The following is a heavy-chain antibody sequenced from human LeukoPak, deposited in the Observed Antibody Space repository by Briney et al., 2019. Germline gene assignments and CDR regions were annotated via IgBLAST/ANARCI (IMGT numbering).Heavy chain of an antibody. V-gene: IGHV3-9*03. CDR1: GFTFDDYA. CDR2: ISWNSGNI. J-gene: IGHJ3*02. Sequence: GGSLRLSCAASGFTFDDYAMHWVRQAPGKGLEWVSGISWNSGNIGDADSVKCRFTISRENAKTSLYLQMNSLRVEDMALYYCAKDRQTTAVVTLGSVFDIWGQGTMVTVSS. D-gene: IGHD4-23*01. CDR3: AKDRQTTAVVTLGSVFDI.